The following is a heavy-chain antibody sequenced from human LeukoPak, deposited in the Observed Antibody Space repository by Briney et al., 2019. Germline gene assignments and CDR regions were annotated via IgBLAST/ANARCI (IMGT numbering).Heavy chain of an antibody. CDR3: AKGSRGSGSYYFDY. CDR1: GFTFSDYA. D-gene: IGHD1-26*01. Sequence: GGSLRLSCAASGFTFSDYAMSWVRQAPGKGLEWVSGITAGGGSTFFADSVKGRFTISRDNSKNTLYPQMNSLSAEDTAVYYCAKGSRGSGSYYFDYWGQGTLVTVSS. J-gene: IGHJ4*02. V-gene: IGHV3-23*01. CDR2: ITAGGGST.